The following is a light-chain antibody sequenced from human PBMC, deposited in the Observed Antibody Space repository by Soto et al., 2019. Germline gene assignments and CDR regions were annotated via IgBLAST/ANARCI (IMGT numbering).Light chain of an antibody. CDR3: QQFRNWPWT. CDR1: QSISIN. Sequence: EIVLTHSPGTLSVSPGDIVTLSCRASQSISINLAWYQHKPGQAPRLLIHAGSTRATGIPARISGSGSGTEFTLTISSLQSEDFAVYYCQQFRNWPWTFGQGTKVDIK. CDR2: AGS. J-gene: IGKJ1*01. V-gene: IGKV3D-15*01.